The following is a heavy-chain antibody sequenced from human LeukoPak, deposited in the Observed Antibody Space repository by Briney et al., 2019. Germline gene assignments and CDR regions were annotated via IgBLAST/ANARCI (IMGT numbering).Heavy chain of an antibody. CDR3: ARVQYYYYMDV. Sequence: SETLSLTCTVSGGSISSYYWSWIRQPPGKGLEWIGDIYYSGSTNYNPSLKSRVTISVDTSKNQFSLKLTSVTAADTAVYYCARVQYYYYMDVWGKGTTVTVSS. D-gene: IGHD1-1*01. J-gene: IGHJ6*03. CDR2: IYYSGST. V-gene: IGHV4-59*01. CDR1: GGSISSYY.